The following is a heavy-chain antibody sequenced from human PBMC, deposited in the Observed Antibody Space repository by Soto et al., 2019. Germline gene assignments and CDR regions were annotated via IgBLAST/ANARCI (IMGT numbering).Heavy chain of an antibody. CDR3: AVGYCSGGNCYSELYNWFDP. V-gene: IGHV1-69*02. CDR2: IIPILSVA. CDR1: GGTFNSYT. Sequence: QVQLVQSGAEVKQPGSSVKVSCKASGGTFNSYTISWVRQAPGQGLEWMGRIIPILSVAKYAQNFQGRVTITADKSTRTAYMELSSLRSEDTAVYYCAVGYCSGGNCYSELYNWFDPWGQGTLVTGSS. D-gene: IGHD2-15*01. J-gene: IGHJ5*02.